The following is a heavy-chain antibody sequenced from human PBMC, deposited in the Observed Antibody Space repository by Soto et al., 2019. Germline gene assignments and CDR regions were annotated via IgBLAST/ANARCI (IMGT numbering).Heavy chain of an antibody. CDR2: IYYSGST. J-gene: IGHJ4*02. V-gene: IGHV4-39*01. CDR1: GGSISSSSYY. Sequence: SETLSLTCTVSGGSISSSSYYWGWIRQPPRKGLEWIGSIYYSGSTYYNPSLKSRVTISVDTSKNQFSLKLSSVTAADTAVYYCARVSDYGVNSAYYWGQGTLVTVSS. D-gene: IGHD4-17*01. CDR3: ARVSDYGVNSAYY.